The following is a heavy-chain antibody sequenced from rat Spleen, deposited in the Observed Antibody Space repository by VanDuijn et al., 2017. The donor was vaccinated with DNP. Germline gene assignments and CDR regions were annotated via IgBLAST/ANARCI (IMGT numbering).Heavy chain of an antibody. CDR2: ITSSGSDT. CDR1: GFTFNNYW. J-gene: IGHJ3*01. D-gene: IGHD1-6*01. V-gene: IGHV5-31*01. CDR3: ARHGVFYGLTFAY. Sequence: EVQLVESGGDLVQPGRSLKLSCVASGFTFNNYWMTWIRQVPGKGLEWFASITSSGSDTYYPDSVKGRFTISRDNARNTLYLQMDNLRSEDTAAYYCARHGVFYGLTFAYWGQGTLVTVSS.